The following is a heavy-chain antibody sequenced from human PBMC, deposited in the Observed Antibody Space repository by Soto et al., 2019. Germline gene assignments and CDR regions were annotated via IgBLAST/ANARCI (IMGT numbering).Heavy chain of an antibody. CDR3: AKDWLDYAFDY. CDR1: GFTFSSYG. Sequence: PGGSLRLSCAASGFTFSSYGMHWVRQAPGKGLEWVAVISYDGSNKYYADSVKGRFTISRDNSKNTLYLQMNSLRAEDTAVYYCAKDWLDYAFDYWGQGTLVTVSS. CDR2: ISYDGSNK. V-gene: IGHV3-30*18. J-gene: IGHJ4*02. D-gene: IGHD4-17*01.